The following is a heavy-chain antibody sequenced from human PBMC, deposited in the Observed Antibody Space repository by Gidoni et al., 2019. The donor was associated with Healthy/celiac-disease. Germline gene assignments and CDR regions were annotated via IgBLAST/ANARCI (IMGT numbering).Heavy chain of an antibody. V-gene: IGHV1-2*02. D-gene: IGHD2-2*01. J-gene: IGHJ5*02. CDR2: INPNSGGT. Sequence: QVQLVQSGAEVKKPGASVKVSCKASGYTFTGYYMHWVRQAPGQGLEWMGWINPNSGGTNYAQKFQGRVTMTRDTSISTAYMELSRLRSDDTAVYYCARDLYCSSTSCYGSSDLWGQGTLVTVSS. CDR3: ARDLYCSSTSCYGSSDL. CDR1: GYTFTGYY.